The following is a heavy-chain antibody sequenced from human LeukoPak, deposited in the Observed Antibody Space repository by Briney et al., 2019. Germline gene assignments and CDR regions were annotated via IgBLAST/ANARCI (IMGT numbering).Heavy chain of an antibody. Sequence: ASVKVSCKASGYTFTSYGISWARQAPGQGREWMGWICAYNGNTNYAQKLQGRVTMTTDTSTSTAYMELRSMRSDDTAVYYCARGGDSSGWSYYYYYMDVWGKGTTVTVSS. CDR2: ICAYNGNT. D-gene: IGHD6-19*01. CDR1: GYTFTSYG. J-gene: IGHJ6*03. V-gene: IGHV1-18*01. CDR3: ARGGDSSGWSYYYYYMDV.